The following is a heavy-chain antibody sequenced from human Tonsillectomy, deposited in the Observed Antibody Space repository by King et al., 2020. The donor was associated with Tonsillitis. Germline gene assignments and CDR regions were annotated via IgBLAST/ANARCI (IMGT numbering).Heavy chain of an antibody. CDR1: GGSISSGSYY. V-gene: IGHV4-61*02. D-gene: IGHD5-18*01. J-gene: IGHJ4*02. Sequence: PLQESGPGLVKPSQTLSLTCTVSGGSISSGSYYWSWIRQPAGQGLEWIGRIYTSGSTNYNPSLKSRVTISVDTSKNQFSLKLSSVTAADTAVYYCARGVDTAMEFDYWGQGTLVTVSS. CDR3: ARGVDTAMEFDY. CDR2: IYTSGST.